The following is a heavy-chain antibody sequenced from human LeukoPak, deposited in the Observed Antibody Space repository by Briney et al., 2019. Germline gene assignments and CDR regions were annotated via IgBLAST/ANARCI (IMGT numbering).Heavy chain of an antibody. CDR1: EFDFFSYG. D-gene: IGHD2-21*02. V-gene: IGHV3-74*01. CDR3: ARELPREVTLDY. Sequence: GGSLRLSCVASEFDFFSYGMQWVRQAPGKGLVWVSRIFSDGTTTSYADSVKGRFTISRDNAKNTLYLQMNSLRAEDTAVYYCARELPREVTLDYWGQGTLVTISP. J-gene: IGHJ4*01. CDR2: IFSDGTTT.